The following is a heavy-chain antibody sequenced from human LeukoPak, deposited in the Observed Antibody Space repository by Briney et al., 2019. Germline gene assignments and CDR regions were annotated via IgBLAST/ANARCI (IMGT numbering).Heavy chain of an antibody. V-gene: IGHV1-46*01. J-gene: IGHJ6*02. CDR3: ARAGRYCSGGSCRYGMDV. D-gene: IGHD2-15*01. CDR2: INPSGIST. CDR1: GYTFTSYY. Sequence: GASVKVSCKASGYTFTSYYMHWVRQAPGQGLEWMGIINPSGISTTYAQKFQGRVTMTRDTSTSTVYMELSSLRSEDTAVYYCARAGRYCSGGSCRYGMDVWGQGTTVTVSS.